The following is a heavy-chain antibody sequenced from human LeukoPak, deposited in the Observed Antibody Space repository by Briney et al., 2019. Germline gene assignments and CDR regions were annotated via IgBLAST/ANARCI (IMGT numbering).Heavy chain of an antibody. CDR3: ARVEKQWLVLPPPLIYYFDY. CDR2: IKQDGSEK. Sequence: PGGSLRLSCAASGFTFSSDWMSWVRQAPGKGLEWVANIKQDGSEKYYVDSVKGRFTISRDNAKNSLYPQMNSLRAEDTAVYYCARVEKQWLVLPPPLIYYFDYWGQGTLVTVSS. CDR1: GFTFSSDW. D-gene: IGHD6-19*01. J-gene: IGHJ4*02. V-gene: IGHV3-7*01.